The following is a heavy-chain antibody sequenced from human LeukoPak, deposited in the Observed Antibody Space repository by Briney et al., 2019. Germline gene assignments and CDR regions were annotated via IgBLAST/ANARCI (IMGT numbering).Heavy chain of an antibody. CDR2: IVFEGSTK. D-gene: IGHD6-13*01. V-gene: IGHV3-30*18. J-gene: IGHJ6*02. CDR1: GFTFSSYG. Sequence: GRSLRLSWAASGFTFSSYGMDWVRKAPGKGLEGVAVIVFEGSTKYYADSVKGRFTISRDNSKNTLYLQMNSLRAEDTAVYYCAKDRAGYYYYGMDVWGQGTTATVSS. CDR3: AKDRAGYYYYGMDV.